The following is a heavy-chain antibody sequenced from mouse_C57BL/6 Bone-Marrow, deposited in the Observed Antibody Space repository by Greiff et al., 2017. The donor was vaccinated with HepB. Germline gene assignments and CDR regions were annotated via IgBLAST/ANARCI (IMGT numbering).Heavy chain of an antibody. D-gene: IGHD1-1*01. CDR1: GFNIKDDY. J-gene: IGHJ3*01. CDR2: IDPENGDT. V-gene: IGHV14-4*01. CDR3: TTGYGSSPAWFAY. Sequence: EVQLVESGAELVRPGASVKLSCTASGFNIKDDYMHWVKQRPEQGLEWIGWIDPENGDTEYASKFQGKATITADTSSNTAYLQLSSLTSEDTAVYYCTTGYGSSPAWFAYWGQGTLVTVSA.